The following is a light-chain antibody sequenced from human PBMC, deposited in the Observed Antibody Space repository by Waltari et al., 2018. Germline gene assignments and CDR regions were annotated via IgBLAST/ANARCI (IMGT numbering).Light chain of an antibody. CDR3: CSYAGSYLRV. CDR1: SSDIGGYNY. J-gene: IGLJ3*02. V-gene: IGLV2-11*01. CDR2: DVI. Sequence: QSALTQPRSVSESPGQSVTISCTGTSSDIGGYNYVSWYQQHPGKAPKRMIFDVIKRPSGVPDRFAGSKSGNTASLTSSGLQAEDEADYYCCSYAGSYLRVFGGGTKLTVL.